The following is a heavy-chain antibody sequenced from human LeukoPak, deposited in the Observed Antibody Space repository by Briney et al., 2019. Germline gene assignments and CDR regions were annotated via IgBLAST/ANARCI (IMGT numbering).Heavy chain of an antibody. Sequence: GESLKISCKGSGYSFTSYWIGWVRQMPGKGLGWMGIIYPGDSDTRYSPSLQGQVTISADKSISTAYLQWSSLKASDTGMYYCARFLVLRDILTGYFPYYFDHWGQGTLVTVSS. CDR3: ARFLVLRDILTGYFPYYFDH. V-gene: IGHV5-51*01. J-gene: IGHJ4*02. CDR1: GYSFTSYW. D-gene: IGHD3-9*01. CDR2: IYPGDSDT.